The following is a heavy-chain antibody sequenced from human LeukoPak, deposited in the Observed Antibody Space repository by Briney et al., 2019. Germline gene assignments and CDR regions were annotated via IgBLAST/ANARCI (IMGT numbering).Heavy chain of an antibody. V-gene: IGHV3-9*01. J-gene: IGHJ4*02. D-gene: IGHD5-12*01. CDR2: INWNSDSI. CDR1: GFTFDDYA. CDR3: AINGGGDSGYGNFDY. Sequence: GGSLRLSCAVSGFTFDDYAMHWVRQVPGKGLEWVSGINWNSDSIGYADSVKGRFTTSRDNAKNSLYLQMNSLRAEDTALYYCAINGGGDSGYGNFDYWGQGTLVTVSS.